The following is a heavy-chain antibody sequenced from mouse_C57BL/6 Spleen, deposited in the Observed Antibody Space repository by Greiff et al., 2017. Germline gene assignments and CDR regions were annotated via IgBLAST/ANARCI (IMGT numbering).Heavy chain of an antibody. D-gene: IGHD4-1*01. Sequence: EVQLQESGPELVKLGASVKMSCKASGYTFTDYNMHWVKQSHGKSLEWIGYINPNNGGTSYNQKFKGKATLTVNKSSSTAYMELRSLTSEDSAVYYCAREGDWESYFDYWGQGTTLTVSS. CDR3: AREGDWESYFDY. J-gene: IGHJ2*01. V-gene: IGHV1-22*01. CDR1: GYTFTDYN. CDR2: INPNNGGT.